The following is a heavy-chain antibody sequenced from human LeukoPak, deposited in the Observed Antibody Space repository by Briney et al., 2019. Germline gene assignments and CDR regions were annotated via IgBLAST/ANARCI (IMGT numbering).Heavy chain of an antibody. CDR2: LSGNGVSI. CDR1: GFTFSSCA. CDR3: ARETYFDAFDI. J-gene: IGHJ3*02. V-gene: IGHV3-23*01. D-gene: IGHD2/OR15-2a*01. Sequence: PGGSLRLSCVASGFTFSSCAMSWVRQAPGKGLEWTSTLSGNGVSIYYADSVKGRFTISRDNSKNTLYLQMNNLRAEDTAVYYCARETYFDAFDIWGQGTMVTVSS.